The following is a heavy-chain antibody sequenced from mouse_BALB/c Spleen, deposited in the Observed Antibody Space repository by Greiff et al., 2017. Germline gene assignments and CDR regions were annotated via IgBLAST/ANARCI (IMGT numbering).Heavy chain of an antibody. V-gene: IGHV3-8*02. Sequence: EVKLVESGPSLVKPSQTLSLTCSVTGDSITSGYWNWIRKFPGNKLEYMGYISYSGSTYYNPSLKSRISITRDTSKNQYYLQLNSVTTEDTATYYCARGGSSYEGFAYWGQGTLVTVSA. D-gene: IGHD1-1*01. CDR2: ISYSGST. CDR3: ARGGSSYEGFAY. CDR1: GDSITSGY. J-gene: IGHJ3*01.